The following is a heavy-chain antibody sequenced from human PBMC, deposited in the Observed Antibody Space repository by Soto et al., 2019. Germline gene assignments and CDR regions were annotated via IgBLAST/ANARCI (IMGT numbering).Heavy chain of an antibody. V-gene: IGHV1-2*02. J-gene: IGHJ6*02. CDR1: GYTFTGYY. Sequence: ASVKVSCKASGYTFTGYYMHWVRQAPGQGLEWMGWINHNSGGTNYAQKFQGRVTMTRDTSISTAYMELSRRRSDDTAVYYCAREGPLGDCSSTSCYSSVLYYYYYGMDVWGQGTRSPSP. CDR2: INHNSGGT. CDR3: AREGPLGDCSSTSCYSSVLYYYYYGMDV. D-gene: IGHD2-2*01.